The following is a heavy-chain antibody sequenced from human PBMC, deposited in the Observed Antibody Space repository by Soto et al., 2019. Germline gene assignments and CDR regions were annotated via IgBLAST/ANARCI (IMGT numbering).Heavy chain of an antibody. D-gene: IGHD5-12*01. CDR1: GGSISSYY. CDR2: IYYSGST. V-gene: IGHV4-59*01. Sequence: QVQLQESGPGLVKPSETLSLTCTVSGGSISSYYWSWIRQPPGKGLEWLGYIYYSGSTNYNPSLKSRVTISVDTSKNQFSLKLSSVTAADTAVYYCARLPFSDDGGYDPRYGMDVWGQGTTVTVSS. J-gene: IGHJ6*02. CDR3: ARLPFSDDGGYDPRYGMDV.